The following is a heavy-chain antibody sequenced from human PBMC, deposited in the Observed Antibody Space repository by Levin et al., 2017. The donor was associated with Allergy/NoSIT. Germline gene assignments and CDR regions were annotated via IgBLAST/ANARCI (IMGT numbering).Heavy chain of an antibody. CDR2: ISSSGSTI. CDR3: ARIGGYGIPVDY. Sequence: GESLKISCAASGFTFSDYYMSWIRQAPGKGLEWVSYISSSGSTIYYADSVKGRFTISRDNAKNSLYLQMNSLRAEDTAVYYCARIGGYGIPVDYWGQGTLVTVSS. J-gene: IGHJ4*02. D-gene: IGHD6-13*01. CDR1: GFTFSDYY. V-gene: IGHV3-11*01.